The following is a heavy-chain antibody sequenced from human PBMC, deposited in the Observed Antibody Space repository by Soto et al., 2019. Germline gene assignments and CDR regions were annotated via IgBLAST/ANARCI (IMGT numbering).Heavy chain of an antibody. Sequence: SETLSLTCTVSGGSISSYYWSWIRQPPGKGLEWIGYIYYSGSTNYNPSLKSRVTISVDTSKNQFSLKLSSVTAADTAVYYCARHGKDSGIFDPWGQGTLVTVSS. D-gene: IGHD1-26*01. J-gene: IGHJ5*02. CDR2: IYYSGST. CDR3: ARHGKDSGIFDP. V-gene: IGHV4-59*08. CDR1: GGSISSYY.